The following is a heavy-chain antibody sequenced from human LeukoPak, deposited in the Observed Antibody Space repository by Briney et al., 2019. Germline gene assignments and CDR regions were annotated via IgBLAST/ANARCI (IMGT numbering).Heavy chain of an antibody. D-gene: IGHD5-18*01. CDR3: ARGTFSDTAMVLTSSDY. J-gene: IGHJ4*02. V-gene: IGHV1-18*01. CDR1: GYTFTSYG. Sequence: ASVKVSCKASGYTFTSYGISWVRQAPGQGLEWRGWISAYNGNTNYAQKLQGRVTMTRNTSISTAYMELSSLRSEDTAVYYCARGTFSDTAMVLTSSDYWGQGTLVTVSS. CDR2: ISAYNGNT.